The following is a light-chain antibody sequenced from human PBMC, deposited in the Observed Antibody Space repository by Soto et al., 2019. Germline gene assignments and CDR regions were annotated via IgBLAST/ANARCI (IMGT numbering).Light chain of an antibody. CDR3: QQFNNWPPWT. CDR1: QNVGNN. CDR2: GAS. V-gene: IGKV3-15*01. J-gene: IGKJ1*01. Sequence: EIVMTQSPATLALSPGERATLSCRASQNVGNNLVWYQQKPGQAPRLLIYGASTRAAGIPDRFSGSGSGTELTLTISGLQSDDFAVYYCQQFNNWPPWTFRQGTKVEIK.